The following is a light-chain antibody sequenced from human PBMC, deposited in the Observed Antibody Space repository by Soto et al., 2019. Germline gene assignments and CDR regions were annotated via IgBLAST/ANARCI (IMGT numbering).Light chain of an antibody. CDR2: LNSDGSH. Sequence: QPVLTQSPSPSASLGASVKLTCTLSSGHSSYAIAWHQQQPEKGPRYLMKLNSDGSHSKGDGIPDRFSGSSSGAERYLTISSLQSEDESEYYCQAWDSGTVVFGGGTKLTVL. V-gene: IGLV4-69*01. J-gene: IGLJ2*01. CDR3: QAWDSGTVV. CDR1: SGHSSYA.